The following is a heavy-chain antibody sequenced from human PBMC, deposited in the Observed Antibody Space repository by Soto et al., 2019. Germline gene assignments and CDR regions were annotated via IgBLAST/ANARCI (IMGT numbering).Heavy chain of an antibody. CDR1: GGSFSGYY. CDR3: ARGWAQAATYRYNWFDP. V-gene: IGHV4-34*01. J-gene: IGHJ5*02. CDR2: INHSGST. Sequence: SETLSLTCAVYGGSFSGYYWSWIRQPPGKGLEWIGEINHSGSTNYNPSLKGRVTISVDTSKNQISLKLSSVTAADTAVYYCARGWAQAATYRYNWFDPWGQGTLVTVSS. D-gene: IGHD2-15*01.